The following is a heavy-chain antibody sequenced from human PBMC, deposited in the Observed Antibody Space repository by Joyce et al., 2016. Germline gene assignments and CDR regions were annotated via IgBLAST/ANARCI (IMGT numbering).Heavy chain of an antibody. J-gene: IGHJ4*02. CDR3: ARGPLWFGELYLDY. Sequence: QLQLVQSGAEVKKPGASVKVSCKTYGYAFNNYYLHWVRQAPGQGLEWMGGINPNSGNTHYAQKCRGRVAMTADTSIDTAYMELTSLTSDDTAVYYCARGPLWFGELYLDYWGQGTLVTVSS. CDR2: INPNSGNT. CDR1: GYAFNNYY. D-gene: IGHD3-10*01. V-gene: IGHV1-2*02.